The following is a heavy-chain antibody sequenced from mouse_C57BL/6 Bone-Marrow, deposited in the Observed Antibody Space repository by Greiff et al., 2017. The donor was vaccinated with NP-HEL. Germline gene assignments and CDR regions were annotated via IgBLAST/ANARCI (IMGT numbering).Heavy chain of an antibody. CDR1: GYTFTDYY. V-gene: IGHV1-26*01. CDR3: ARWRDYDGGWYFDV. J-gene: IGHJ1*03. D-gene: IGHD2-4*01. CDR2: INPNNGGT. Sequence: EVQLQQSGPELVKPGASVKISCKASGYTFTDYYMNWVKQSHGKSLEWIGDINPNNGGTSYNQKFKGKATLTVDKSSSTAYMELRSLTSEDSAVYYCARWRDYDGGWYFDVWGTGTTVTVSS.